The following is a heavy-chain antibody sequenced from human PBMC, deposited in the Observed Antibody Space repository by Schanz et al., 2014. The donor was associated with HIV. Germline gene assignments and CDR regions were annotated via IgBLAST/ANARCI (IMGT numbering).Heavy chain of an antibody. CDR2: MNNDVSSR. CDR1: GFSFSDYW. V-gene: IGHV3-74*01. Sequence: EVQLVESGGGFVQPGGSLTLSCAASGFSFSDYWMHWVRQVPGKGLLWVSRMNNDVSSRLYADSVKGRFTISRDNAKRTLYLQMNSLRAEESAVFYCARESNGAFSLWGRGTLFSVSS. CDR3: ARESNGAFSL. J-gene: IGHJ2*01.